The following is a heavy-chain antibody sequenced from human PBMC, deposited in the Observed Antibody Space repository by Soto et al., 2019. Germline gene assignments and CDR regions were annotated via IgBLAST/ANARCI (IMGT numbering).Heavy chain of an antibody. V-gene: IGHV4-34*01. CDR3: ATLTTAAGSRIPILYP. J-gene: IGHJ5*02. D-gene: IGHD2-21*01. Sequence: SETLPLTCTVSGGSISSYYWSWIRQPPGKGLEWIGEINHTGGTHYNPSLKSRVTMSVDTSKNQFSLRLSSVTAADTAIYYCATLTTAAGSRIPILYPCGQGYQVTV. CDR1: GGSISSYY. CDR2: INHTGGT.